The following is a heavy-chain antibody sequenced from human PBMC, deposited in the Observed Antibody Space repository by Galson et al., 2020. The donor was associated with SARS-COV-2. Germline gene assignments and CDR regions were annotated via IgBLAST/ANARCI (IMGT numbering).Heavy chain of an antibody. V-gene: IGHV3-30*04. CDR2: VSYDGSNK. Sequence: GGSLRLSCAASGLTFSSYAMHWVRQAPGKGLEWVAVVSYDGSNKYYADSVKGRFTISRDNSKNTLYLQMNSRRAEDTAVYYCAREDRRITILGVVIMNYFDYWGQGTLVTVSS. CDR1: GLTFSSYA. D-gene: IGHD3-3*01. CDR3: AREDRRITILGVVIMNYFDY. J-gene: IGHJ4*02.